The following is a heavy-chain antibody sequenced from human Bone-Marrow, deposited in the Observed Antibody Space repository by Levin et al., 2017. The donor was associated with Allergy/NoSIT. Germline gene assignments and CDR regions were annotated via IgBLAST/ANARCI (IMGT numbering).Heavy chain of an antibody. Sequence: PGGSLRLSCAASGFSFSNYWMTWVRQAPGTGLEWVANINQDGSEKFFVDSVKGRFTISRDNAKNSLFLQMNSLRDEDTAVYYCASGGHVDYCGQGTLVIVSS. CDR2: INQDGSEK. CDR3: ASGGHVDY. J-gene: IGHJ4*02. CDR1: GFSFSNYW. V-gene: IGHV3-7*01.